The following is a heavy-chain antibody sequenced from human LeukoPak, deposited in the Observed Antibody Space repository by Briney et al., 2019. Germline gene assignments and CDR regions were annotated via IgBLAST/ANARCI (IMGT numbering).Heavy chain of an antibody. CDR1: GGTFSSDG. V-gene: IGHV1-69*04. CDR2: VIPILAIS. D-gene: IGHD3-22*01. J-gene: IGHJ6*02. CDR3: ARTNYYDSSGSQGPGTFYYGLDV. Sequence: SVKVSCKASGGTFSSDGITWVRQAPGQGLEWMGRVIPILAISNYAQMFQDRVTITADKSTSTAYMELSSLRSEDTAVYFCARTNYYDSSGSQGPGTFYYGLDVWGQGTTVTVSS.